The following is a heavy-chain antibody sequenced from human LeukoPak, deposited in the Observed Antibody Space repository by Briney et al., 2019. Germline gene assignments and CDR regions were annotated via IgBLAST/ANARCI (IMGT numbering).Heavy chain of an antibody. CDR1: GFTFSSYA. CDR2: ISGSGGST. Sequence: PGGSLRLSCAASGFTFSSYAMSWVRQAPGKGLEWVSAISGSGGSTYCADSVKGRFTISRDNSKNTLYLQMNSLRAEDTAVYYCANEVRGDSSSSDYWGQGTLVTVSS. D-gene: IGHD6-6*01. CDR3: ANEVRGDSSSSDY. V-gene: IGHV3-23*01. J-gene: IGHJ4*02.